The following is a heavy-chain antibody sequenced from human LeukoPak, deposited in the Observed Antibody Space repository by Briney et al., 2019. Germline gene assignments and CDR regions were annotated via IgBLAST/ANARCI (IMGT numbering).Heavy chain of an antibody. CDR3: ARDIAVADKYYYYGMDV. Sequence: GGSLRLSCAASGFTFSSYSMNWVRQATGKGLEWVSSISSSSSYIYYADSVKGRFTISRDNAKNSLYLQMNSLRAEDTAVYYCARDIAVADKYYYYGMDVWGQGTTVTVSS. CDR1: GFTFSSYS. V-gene: IGHV3-21*01. CDR2: ISSSSSYI. D-gene: IGHD6-19*01. J-gene: IGHJ6*02.